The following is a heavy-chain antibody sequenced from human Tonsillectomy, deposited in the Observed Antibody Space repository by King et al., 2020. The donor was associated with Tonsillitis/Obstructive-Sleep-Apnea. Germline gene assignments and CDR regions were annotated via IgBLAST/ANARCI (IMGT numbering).Heavy chain of an antibody. CDR3: TKDRSGWFDP. CDR1: GFTFDDYA. D-gene: IGHD2-15*01. CDR2: ISWNSGSI. V-gene: IGHV3-9*01. J-gene: IGHJ5*02. Sequence: QLVQSGGGLVQPGRSLRLSCAASGFTFDDYAMHWVRQAPGKGLEWVPGISWNSGSIGYADSVKGRFTISRDNAKNSLYLQMNSLRAEDTALYYCTKDRSGWFDPWGQGTLVTVSS.